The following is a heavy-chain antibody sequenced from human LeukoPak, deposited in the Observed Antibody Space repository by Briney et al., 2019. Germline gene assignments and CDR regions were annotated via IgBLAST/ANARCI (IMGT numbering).Heavy chain of an antibody. CDR2: IYYSGST. CDR3: AREQDSALDY. V-gene: IGHV4-59*01. J-gene: IGHJ4*02. Sequence: PAETLSLTCAVSGVSISSYYWSWVRQPPGKGLEWIGYIYYSGSTNYNPSLKSRVTISVDTSKNQFSLKLSSVTAADTAVHYCAREQDSALDYWGQGTLVTVSS. CDR1: GVSISSYY. D-gene: IGHD2-15*01.